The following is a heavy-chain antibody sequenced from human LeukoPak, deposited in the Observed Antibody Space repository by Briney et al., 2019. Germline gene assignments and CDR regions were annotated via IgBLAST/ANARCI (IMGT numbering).Heavy chain of an antibody. Sequence: AGGSLRLSCAASGFTVSSNYMSWVRQAPGKGLEWVSVIYSAGSTYYADSVKGRFTISRDISKNTLCLQMNSLRAEDTAVYYCAKDLWASRDGYHLGADAWGQGTLVTVSS. CDR3: AKDLWASRDGYHLGADA. J-gene: IGHJ5*02. V-gene: IGHV3-53*05. D-gene: IGHD5-24*01. CDR1: GFTVSSNY. CDR2: IYSAGST.